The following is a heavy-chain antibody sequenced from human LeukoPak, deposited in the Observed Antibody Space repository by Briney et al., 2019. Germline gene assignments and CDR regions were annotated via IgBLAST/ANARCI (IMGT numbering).Heavy chain of an antibody. D-gene: IGHD3-3*01. CDR2: INPNSGGT. Sequence: ASVKVSCKASGYTFTGYYMHWVRQAPGQGLEWMGWINPNSGGTNYAQKFQGRVTMTRDTSISTAYMKLSRLRSDDTAVYYCARAVRDDFWSGHNWFDPWGQGTLVTVSS. J-gene: IGHJ5*02. V-gene: IGHV1-2*02. CDR1: GYTFTGYY. CDR3: ARAVRDDFWSGHNWFDP.